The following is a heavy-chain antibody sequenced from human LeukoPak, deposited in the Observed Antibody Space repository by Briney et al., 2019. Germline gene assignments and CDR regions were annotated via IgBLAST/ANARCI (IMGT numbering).Heavy chain of an antibody. J-gene: IGHJ4*02. V-gene: IGHV5-51*01. Sequence: GESLKISCKGSGYTFSSYWIGWVRQMPGKGLEWMGIIYPDDSDTRYSPSLQGQVTISVDTSIGTAYLQWSSLKASDTAIYYCARQNDFRLDYWGQGTLVTVSS. CDR2: IYPDDSDT. CDR3: ARQNDFRLDY. CDR1: GYTFSSYW. D-gene: IGHD3-3*01.